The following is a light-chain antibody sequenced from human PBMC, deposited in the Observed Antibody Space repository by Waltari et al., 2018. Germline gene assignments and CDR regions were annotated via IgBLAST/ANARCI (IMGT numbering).Light chain of an antibody. CDR1: QNIMTY. CDR3: QQSYSVPFT. CDR2: SAS. V-gene: IGKV1-39*01. Sequence: DIRMTQSPSPLSASLGDRVTVTCRASQNIMTYLNWYQHKPGNAPELLIYSASKLQRGVPSRFSGSGSGTDFTLTISSLQPADFATYYCQQSYSVPFTFGPGTNMDRK. J-gene: IGKJ3*01.